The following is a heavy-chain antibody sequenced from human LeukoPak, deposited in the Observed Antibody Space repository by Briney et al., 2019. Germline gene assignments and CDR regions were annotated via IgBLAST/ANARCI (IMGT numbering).Heavy chain of an antibody. CDR2: IYSGGST. J-gene: IGHJ4*02. Sequence: GGSLRLSCAASGFTVSSNYMSWVRQAPGKGLEWVSVIYSGGSTYYADSVKGRFTISRDNSKNTLYLQMNSLRAEDTAVYYCARDGHDSGSWLFDYWGQGTLVTVSS. D-gene: IGHD1-26*01. CDR1: GFTVSSNY. CDR3: ARDGHDSGSWLFDY. V-gene: IGHV3-66*01.